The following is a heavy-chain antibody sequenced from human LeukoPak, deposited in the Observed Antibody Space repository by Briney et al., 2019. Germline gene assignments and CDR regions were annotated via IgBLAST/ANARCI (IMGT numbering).Heavy chain of an antibody. V-gene: IGHV3-23*01. D-gene: IGHD1-26*01. CDR3: AKASASYYYFDY. CDR1: GFTFTNYG. Sequence: TGGSLRLSCAASGFTFTNYGMSWVRQAPGKGLEWVSAIIGSGGSTYCADSVKGRFTISRDNSKNTLYLQMNSLRAEDTAVYYCAKASASYYYFDYWGQGTLVTVSS. J-gene: IGHJ4*02. CDR2: IIGSGGST.